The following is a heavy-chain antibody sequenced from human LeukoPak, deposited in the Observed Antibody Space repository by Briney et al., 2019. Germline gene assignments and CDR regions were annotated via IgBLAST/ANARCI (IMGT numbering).Heavy chain of an antibody. J-gene: IGHJ5*02. V-gene: IGHV4-31*03. CDR3: ARDLKGLVFGFDP. D-gene: IGHD3-16*01. CDR2: IYYSGST. Sequence: PSETLSLTCTVSGGSISSGGYYWSWIRQHPGKGLEWIGYIYYSGSTYYNPSLKSRVTISVDTSKNQFSLKLSSVTAADTAVYYCARDLKGLVFGFDPWGQGTLVTVSS. CDR1: GGSISSGGYY.